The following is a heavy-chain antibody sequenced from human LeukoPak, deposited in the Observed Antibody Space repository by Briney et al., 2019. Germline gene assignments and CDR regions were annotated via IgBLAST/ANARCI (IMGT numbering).Heavy chain of an antibody. J-gene: IGHJ5*02. V-gene: IGHV4-30-4*01. Sequence: SQTLSLTCTVSGGSISSGDYYWSWIRQPPGKGLEWIGYIYYSGSTYYNPSLKSRVTISVDTSKNQFSLKLSSVTAADTAVYYCARDIPYCSGGSCYRGSHWFDPWGQGTLVNVSS. D-gene: IGHD2-15*01. CDR3: ARDIPYCSGGSCYRGSHWFDP. CDR1: GGSISSGDYY. CDR2: IYYSGST.